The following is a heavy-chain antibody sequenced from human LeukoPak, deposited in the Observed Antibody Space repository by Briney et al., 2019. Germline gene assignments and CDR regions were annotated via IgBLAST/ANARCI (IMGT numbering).Heavy chain of an antibody. V-gene: IGHV1-18*04. CDR3: ARGAYSSSYYYYYYYMDV. CDR1: GYTFTGYY. J-gene: IGHJ6*03. Sequence: GASVKVSCKASGYTFTGYYMHWVRQAPGQGLEWMGWISAYNGNTNYAQKLQGRVTMTTDTSTSTAYMELRSLRSDDTAVYYCARGAYSSSYYYYYYYMDVWGKGTTVTVSS. D-gene: IGHD6-6*01. CDR2: ISAYNGNT.